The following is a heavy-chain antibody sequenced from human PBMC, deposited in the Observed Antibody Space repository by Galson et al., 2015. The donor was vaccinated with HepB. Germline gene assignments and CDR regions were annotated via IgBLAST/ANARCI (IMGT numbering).Heavy chain of an antibody. J-gene: IGHJ3*02. CDR1: GFSLSTSGMR. D-gene: IGHD6-13*01. V-gene: IGHV2-70*04. CDR3: ARIPSAEDAFDI. Sequence: PALVKPTQTLTLTCTFSGFSLSTSGMRVSWIRQPPGKALEWLARIDWDDDKFYSTSLKTRLTISKDTSKNQVVLTMTNMDPVDTATYYCARIPSAEDAFDIWGQGTMVTVSS. CDR2: IDWDDDK.